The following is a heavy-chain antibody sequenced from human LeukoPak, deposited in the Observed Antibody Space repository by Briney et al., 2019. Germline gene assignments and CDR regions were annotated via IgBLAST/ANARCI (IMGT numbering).Heavy chain of an antibody. CDR3: ARDRIGGNSYYDCWSGHETGFDP. CDR2: IYTSGST. V-gene: IGHV4-4*07. CDR1: GGSISSYY. D-gene: IGHD3-3*01. Sequence: SETLSLTCTVSGGSISSYYWSWIRQPAGKGLEWIGRIYTSGSTNYNPSLKSRVTMSVDTSKNQFSLKLSSVTAADTAVYYCARDRIGGNSYYDCWSGHETGFDPWGQGTLVTVSS. J-gene: IGHJ5*02.